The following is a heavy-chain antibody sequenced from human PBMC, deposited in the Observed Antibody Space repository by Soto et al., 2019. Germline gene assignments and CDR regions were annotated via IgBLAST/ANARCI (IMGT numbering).Heavy chain of an antibody. CDR3: TRDGDYGDPLYYYYGMDV. CDR1: CFTFGDYS. Sequence: SLRLTCTASCFTFGDYSMSWVRQAPGKGLEWVGFIRSKAYGGTTEYAASVKGRFTISRDDSKSIAHLQMNSLKTEDTAVYYCTRDGDYGDPLYYYYGMDVWGQGTTVTVSS. D-gene: IGHD4-17*01. V-gene: IGHV3-49*04. CDR2: IRSKAYGGTT. J-gene: IGHJ6*02.